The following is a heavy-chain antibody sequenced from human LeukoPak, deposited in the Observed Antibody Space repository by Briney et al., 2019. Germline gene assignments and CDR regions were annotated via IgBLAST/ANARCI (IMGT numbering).Heavy chain of an antibody. CDR3: ASYPFDY. V-gene: IGHV3-74*01. CDR1: GFTFSSYW. Sequence: PGGSLRLSCAASGFTFSSYWMHWVRQAPGKGLVWVSRIYSDGSSTNYADSVKGRFTISRDNAKNSLYLQMNSLRAEDTAVYYCASYPFDYWGQGTLVTVSS. J-gene: IGHJ4*02. CDR2: IYSDGSST.